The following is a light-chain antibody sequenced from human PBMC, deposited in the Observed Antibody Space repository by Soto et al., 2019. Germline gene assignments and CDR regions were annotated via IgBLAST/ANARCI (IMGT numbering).Light chain of an antibody. CDR2: DAS. V-gene: IGKV1-5*01. J-gene: IGKJ1*01. Sequence: DIQMTQSPSTLSASVGDRVTMTCRASQSISDWLAWYQQKPGKAPKILIYDASSLESGVPSRFSGSGSGTEFTLTISSLQPDDFAIYYCQQYKNYYPTFGQRTKVAIK. CDR3: QQYKNYYPT. CDR1: QSISDW.